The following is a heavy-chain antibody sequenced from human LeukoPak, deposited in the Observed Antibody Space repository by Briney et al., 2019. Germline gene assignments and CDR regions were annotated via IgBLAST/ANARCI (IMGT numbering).Heavy chain of an antibody. CDR2: IQPDGSEG. CDR3: ASQSYARFDP. CDR1: GFMFSSYW. D-gene: IGHD3-16*01. V-gene: IGHV3-7*01. J-gene: IGHJ5*02. Sequence: GGSLRLSCAVSGFMFSSYWMSWVRQAPGKGLEWVGNIQPDGSEGYPVDSVKGRFTISRDNARNSLFLQMNSLRVEDTAVYYCASQSYARFDPWGQGTLVTVSS.